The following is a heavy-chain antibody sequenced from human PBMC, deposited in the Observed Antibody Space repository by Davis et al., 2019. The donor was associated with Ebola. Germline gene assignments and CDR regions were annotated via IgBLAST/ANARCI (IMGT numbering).Heavy chain of an antibody. V-gene: IGHV4-59*01. CDR2: IYYSGST. Sequence: SETLSLTCTVSGGSISSYYWSWIRQPPGKGLEWIGYIYYSGSTNHNPSLKSRVTISVDTSKNQFSLKLSSVTAADTAVYYCARGLWFGELLYYYYGMDVWGQGTTVTVSS. J-gene: IGHJ6*02. D-gene: IGHD3-10*01. CDR3: ARGLWFGELLYYYYGMDV. CDR1: GGSISSYY.